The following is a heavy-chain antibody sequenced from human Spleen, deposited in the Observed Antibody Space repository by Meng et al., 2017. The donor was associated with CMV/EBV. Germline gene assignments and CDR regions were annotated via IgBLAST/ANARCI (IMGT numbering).Heavy chain of an antibody. CDR2: IYYSGST. CDR1: GRSSCSRLFY. V-gene: IGHV4-39*01. D-gene: IGHD3-3*01. CDR3: ASSYYDFWSGSRFDP. J-gene: IGHJ5*02. Sequence: GRSSCSRLFYLGLVRHPPGKGLELIGIIYYSGSTYYTPSLKSRVTISVDTSTNQFSLKLSSVTAADTAVYYCASSYYDFWSGSRFDPWGQGTLVTVSS.